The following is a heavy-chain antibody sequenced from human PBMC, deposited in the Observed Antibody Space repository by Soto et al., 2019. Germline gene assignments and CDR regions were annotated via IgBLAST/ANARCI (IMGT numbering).Heavy chain of an antibody. CDR2: ISYDGSNK. CDR3: AKDFGIVVPGGGYYFDY. Sequence: SGGSLRLSCAASGFTFSSYGMHWVRQAPGKGLEWVAVISYDGSNKYYADSVKGRFTISRDNSKNTLYLQMNSLRAEDTAVYYCAKDFGIVVPGGGYYFDYWGQGTLVTVSS. J-gene: IGHJ4*02. V-gene: IGHV3-30*18. CDR1: GFTFSSYG. D-gene: IGHD3-22*01.